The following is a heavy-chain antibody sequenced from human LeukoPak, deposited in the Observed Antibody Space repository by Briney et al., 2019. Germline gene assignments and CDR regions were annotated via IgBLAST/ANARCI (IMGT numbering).Heavy chain of an antibody. CDR3: ARGGRYGNLNDY. CDR2: IHDIGST. D-gene: IGHD5-18*01. CDR1: GGSISNYY. Sequence: PSETLSLTCTVSGGSISNYYWNWIRQPPGKGLEWIGYIHDIGSTNYNPSLKSRVTISADTSRNEFSLKLSSVTAADTAVYYCARGGRYGNLNDYWGQGTLVTVSS. V-gene: IGHV4-59*01. J-gene: IGHJ4*02.